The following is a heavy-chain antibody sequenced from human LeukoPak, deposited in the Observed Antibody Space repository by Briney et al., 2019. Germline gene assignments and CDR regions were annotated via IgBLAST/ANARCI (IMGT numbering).Heavy chain of an antibody. Sequence: PGGSLRLSCAASGFTFSDYYMSWIRQAPGKGLEWISAISGSGVSTYYADSVNGRFTISIANSKNTLYLQMNSLRAEDTAVYYCAKAGWLLLLTPGIFDYWGQGTLVTVSS. D-gene: IGHD3-22*01. CDR1: GFTFSDYY. J-gene: IGHJ4*02. V-gene: IGHV3-23*01. CDR3: AKAGWLLLLTPGIFDY. CDR2: ISGSGVST.